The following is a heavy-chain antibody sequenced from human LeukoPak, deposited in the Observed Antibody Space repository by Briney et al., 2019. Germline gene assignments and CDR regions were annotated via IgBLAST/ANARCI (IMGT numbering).Heavy chain of an antibody. J-gene: IGHJ4*02. Sequence: SVKVSCKASGGTFSSYAISWVRQAPGQGLEWMGGIIPIFGTANYAQKFQGRVTITADKSTSTAYMELSSLRSEDTAVYYCARDMSSGVVAATTLFGFWGQGTLVTVSS. V-gene: IGHV1-69*06. D-gene: IGHD2-15*01. CDR2: IIPIFGTA. CDR3: ARDMSSGVVAATTLFGF. CDR1: GGTFSSYA.